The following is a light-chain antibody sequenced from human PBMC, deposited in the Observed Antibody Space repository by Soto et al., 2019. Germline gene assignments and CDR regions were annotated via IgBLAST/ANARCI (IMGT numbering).Light chain of an antibody. Sequence: NVLTQAPGTLSLSPGERATLSCSASQSISSNFLAWYQQKPGQAPRLLIYGASKRTPGRPDRCSGSGSGTDLTRNISRLEPEDLAVYYCQEYGYSYTFGQGTKLEIK. V-gene: IGKV3-20*01. J-gene: IGKJ2*01. CDR3: QEYGYSYT. CDR2: GAS. CDR1: QSISSNF.